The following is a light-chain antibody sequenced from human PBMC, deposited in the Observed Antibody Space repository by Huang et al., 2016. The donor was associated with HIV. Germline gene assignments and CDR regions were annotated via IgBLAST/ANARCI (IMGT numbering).Light chain of an antibody. CDR3: QQNYNAPPPWT. J-gene: IGKJ1*01. CDR1: QSISSY. V-gene: IGKV1-39*01. CDR2: AAS. Sequence: DIQMTQSPSSLSASIGDRVTITCRASQSISSYLNWYQQKPGKAPKLLIYAASSLQSGVPSRFRGSGSGTDFSLTINSLQPEDFATYYCQQNYNAPPPWTFGQGTKVDVK.